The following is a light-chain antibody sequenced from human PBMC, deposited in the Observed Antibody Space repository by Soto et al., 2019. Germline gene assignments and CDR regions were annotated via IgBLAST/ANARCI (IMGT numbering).Light chain of an antibody. CDR2: EVS. CDR3: NSYAGSNNWG. V-gene: IGLV2-8*01. J-gene: IGLJ3*02. Sequence: QSALTQPPSASGSPGQSVTISCTGTSSDVGGYNYVSWYQQHPGKAPKLMIYEVSKRPSGVPDRFSGSKSGNTASLTVSGLQAEDEAEYYCNSYAGSNNWGFGGGTKVTVL. CDR1: SSDVGGYNY.